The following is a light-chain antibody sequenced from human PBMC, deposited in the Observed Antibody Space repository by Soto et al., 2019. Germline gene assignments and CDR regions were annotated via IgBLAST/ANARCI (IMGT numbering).Light chain of an antibody. CDR2: EVS. CDR3: SSYTSRTTPV. Sequence: QSALTQPASVSGSPGQSITISCTGTSSDIGGYDYVSWYQQYPGKAPKLVIPEVSNRPSGVSHRFSGSRSGNTASLTISGLQAEDEADYHCSSYTSRTTPVFGGGTKVTVL. V-gene: IGLV2-14*01. J-gene: IGLJ2*01. CDR1: SSDIGGYDY.